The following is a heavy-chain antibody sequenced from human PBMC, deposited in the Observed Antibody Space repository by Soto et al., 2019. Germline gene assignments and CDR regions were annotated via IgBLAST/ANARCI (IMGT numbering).Heavy chain of an antibody. CDR3: ARIQTKYRTLFDY. V-gene: IGHV2-26*01. D-gene: IGHD3-16*02. CDR2: IFSNDEK. Sequence: QVTLKESGPVLVKSTETLTLTCTVSGFSLSNAKMGVSWIRQPPGKAPEWLAHIFSNDEKSHSTYLKSRLSISKDTPQSQVVLTMSYMDPVDTATYECARIQTKYRTLFDYWGPGFLGTV. CDR1: GFSLSNAKMG. J-gene: IGHJ4*02.